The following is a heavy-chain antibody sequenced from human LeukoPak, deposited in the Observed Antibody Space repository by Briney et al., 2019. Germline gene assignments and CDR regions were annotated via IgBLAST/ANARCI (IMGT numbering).Heavy chain of an antibody. CDR3: ARDAVEMATISSYYYYGMDV. V-gene: IGHV1-69*13. CDR2: IIPIFGTA. CDR1: GGTFSSYA. D-gene: IGHD5-24*01. J-gene: IGHJ6*02. Sequence: ASVKVSCTASGGTFSSYAISWERQAPGQGLEWMGGIIPIFGTANYAQKFQGRVTITADESTSTAYMELSSLRSEDTAVYYCARDAVEMATISSYYYYGMDVWGQGTTVTVSS.